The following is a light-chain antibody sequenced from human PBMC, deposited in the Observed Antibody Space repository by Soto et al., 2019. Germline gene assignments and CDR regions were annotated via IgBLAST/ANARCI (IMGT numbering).Light chain of an antibody. CDR2: DAS. J-gene: IGKJ5*01. V-gene: IGKV1-5*01. CDR1: QSISSW. Sequence: DIQMTQSPSTLSASVGDRVTITCRASQSISSWLAWYQQKPGKAPKLLIYDASSLESGVPSRFSGSGSGTEFTLTIRSLQPEDFATYYCQQLAGFPITFGQGTRLEIK. CDR3: QQLAGFPIT.